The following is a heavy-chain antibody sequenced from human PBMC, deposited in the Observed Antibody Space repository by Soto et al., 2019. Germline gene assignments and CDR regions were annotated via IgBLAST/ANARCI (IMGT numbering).Heavy chain of an antibody. CDR2: INSDGSTT. CDR3: ARVGGSGALDI. J-gene: IGHJ3*02. D-gene: IGHD2-15*01. V-gene: IGHV3-74*01. CDR1: GFTFNNYW. Sequence: EVQLVESGGDLVQPGESLRLSCAASGFTFNNYWMHWVRQAPGKGPVWVSRINSDGSTTTYADAVRGRFTTRADNAKNTLYLQMNSLRVEDTAVYYCARVGGSGALDIWGQGTMVTVSS.